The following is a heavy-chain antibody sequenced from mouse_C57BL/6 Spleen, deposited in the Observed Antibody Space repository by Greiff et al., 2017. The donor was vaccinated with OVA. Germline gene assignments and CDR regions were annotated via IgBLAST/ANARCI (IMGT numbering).Heavy chain of an antibody. CDR2: IYPGSGNT. V-gene: IGHV1-76*01. CDR3: AKSYPYAMDY. CDR1: GYTFTDYY. D-gene: IGHD2-12*01. Sequence: VQRVESGAELVRPGASVKLSCKASGYTFTDYYINWVKQRPGQGLEWIARIYPGSGNTYYNEKFKGKATLTAEKSSSTAYMQLSSLTSEDSAVYFCAKSYPYAMDYWGQGTSVTVSS. J-gene: IGHJ4*01.